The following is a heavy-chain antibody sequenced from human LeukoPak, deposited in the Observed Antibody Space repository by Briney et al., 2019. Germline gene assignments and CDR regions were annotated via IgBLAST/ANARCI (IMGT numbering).Heavy chain of an antibody. J-gene: IGHJ2*01. D-gene: IGHD4-17*01. CDR1: GFSLSTNRVA. CDR2: IYWNGDK. Sequence: SGPTLSKPTKTLTLTCTISGFSLSTNRVAVGWIRQPPGKALEWLALIYWNGDKRYSPSLKSKLTITKDTSKNQVVLTMTSMDPVDTGTYYCAHTQSDGDYVSWYFDLWGRGTLVTVSS. CDR3: AHTQSDGDYVSWYFDL. V-gene: IGHV2-5*01.